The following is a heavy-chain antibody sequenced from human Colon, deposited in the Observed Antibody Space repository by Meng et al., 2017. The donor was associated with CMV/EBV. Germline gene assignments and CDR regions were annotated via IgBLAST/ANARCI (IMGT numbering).Heavy chain of an antibody. J-gene: IGHJ6*02. D-gene: IGHD3-10*01. Sequence: ASVKVSCKASGYTFTNYDINWVRQGGQGLEWMGWMNPNSGNTGYLQKFQGRVTMTRNTSITTAYMELSSLRSEDTAVYYCARGLGGSMVRATGGLDVWGQGTTVTAP. CDR2: MNPNSGNT. V-gene: IGHV1-8*01. CDR3: ARGLGGSMVRATGGLDV. CDR1: GYTFTNYD.